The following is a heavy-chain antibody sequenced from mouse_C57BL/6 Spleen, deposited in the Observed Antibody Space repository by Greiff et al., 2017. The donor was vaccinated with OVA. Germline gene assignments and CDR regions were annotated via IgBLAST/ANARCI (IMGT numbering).Heavy chain of an antibody. Sequence: QVQLQQPGTELVKPGASVKLSCKASGYTFTSYWMHWVKQRPGQGLEWIGNINPSNGGTNYNEKFNSKATLTVDKSSSTAYMQLRSLTSEDSAVYYSARGAYDYVGAYWGQGTLVTVSA. D-gene: IGHD2-4*01. CDR3: ARGAYDYVGAY. J-gene: IGHJ3*01. CDR1: GYTFTSYW. CDR2: INPSNGGT. V-gene: IGHV1-53*01.